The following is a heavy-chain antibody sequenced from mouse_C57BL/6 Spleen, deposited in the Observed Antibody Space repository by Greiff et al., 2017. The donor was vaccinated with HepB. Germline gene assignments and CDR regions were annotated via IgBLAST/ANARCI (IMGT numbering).Heavy chain of an antibody. J-gene: IGHJ2*01. D-gene: IGHD1-1*01. CDR1: GYAFSSSW. CDR2: IYPGDGDT. CDR3: ARCAFDYYGSSSDFDY. Sequence: VQLQQSGPELVKPGASVKISCKASGYAFSSSWMNWVKQRPGKGLEWIGRIYPGDGDTNYNGKFKGKATLTADKSSSTAYMQLSSLTSEDSAVYFCARCAFDYYGSSSDFDYWGQGTTLTVSS. V-gene: IGHV1-82*01.